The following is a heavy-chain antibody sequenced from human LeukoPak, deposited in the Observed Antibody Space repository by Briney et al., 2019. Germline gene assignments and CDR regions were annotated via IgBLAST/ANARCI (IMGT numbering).Heavy chain of an antibody. CDR1: GYTFTSYA. V-gene: IGHV7-4-1*02. J-gene: IGHJ3*02. CDR2: INTNTGNP. CDR3: ARVIFTGTSLAFDI. Sequence: ASVKVSCKASGYTFTSYAMNWVRQAPGQGLEWMGWINTNTGNPTYAQGFTGRFVFSLDTSVSTAYPQISSLKAEDTAVYYCARVIFTGTSLAFDIWGQGTMVTVSS. D-gene: IGHD1-7*01.